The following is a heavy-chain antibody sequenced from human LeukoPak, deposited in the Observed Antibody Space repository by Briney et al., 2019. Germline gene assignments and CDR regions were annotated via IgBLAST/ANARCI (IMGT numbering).Heavy chain of an antibody. V-gene: IGHV3-23*01. D-gene: IGHD6-19*01. J-gene: IGHJ4*02. CDR2: ISFRGTIT. Sequence: GGSLRLPCAASGFTFNNYAIGWVRQAPGKGLEWVSGISFRGTITYYADSVKGRFTISRDNSKNTLYLQMSSLRAEDTAVYYCAKDPRGGAVDALFFEFWGQGTPVTVSS. CDR1: GFTFNNYA. CDR3: AKDPRGGAVDALFFEF.